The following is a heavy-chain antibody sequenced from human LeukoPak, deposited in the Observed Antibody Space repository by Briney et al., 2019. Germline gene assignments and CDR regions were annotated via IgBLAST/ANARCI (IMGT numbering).Heavy chain of an antibody. J-gene: IGHJ5*02. Sequence: GRSLRLSCAASGFTVSSNYMSWVRQAPGKGLEWVSVIYSGGSTYYADSVKGRFTISRDNSKNTLYLQMNSLRAEDTAVYYCARDITYYDSSGYYDHWGQGTLVTVSS. CDR1: GFTVSSNY. D-gene: IGHD3-22*01. CDR3: ARDITYYDSSGYYDH. CDR2: IYSGGST. V-gene: IGHV3-66*01.